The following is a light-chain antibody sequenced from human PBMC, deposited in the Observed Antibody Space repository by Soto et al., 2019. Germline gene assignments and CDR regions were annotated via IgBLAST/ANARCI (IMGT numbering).Light chain of an antibody. CDR1: SSDVGGYNY. J-gene: IGLJ3*02. Sequence: QSALTQPTSVSGSPGQSITISCTGTSSDVGGYNYVSWYQQHPGKTPKLMIYEVSNRPSGVSXXXSGTKSGNTASLTNTGXXXXXEAXYXCSSYTSSSTSRVFGGGTKLTIL. CDR3: SSYTSSSTSRV. V-gene: IGLV2-14*01. CDR2: EVS.